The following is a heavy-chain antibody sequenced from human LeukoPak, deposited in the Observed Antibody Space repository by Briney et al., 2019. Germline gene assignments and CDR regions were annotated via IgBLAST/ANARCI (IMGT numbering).Heavy chain of an antibody. D-gene: IGHD1-26*01. Sequence: GGSLRLSCAASRFTFSSYAMHWVRQAPGKGLEWVAVISYDGSNKYYADSVKGRFTISRDNSKNTLYLQMNSLRAEDTAVYYCASTHSFLFDYWGQGTLVTVSS. CDR3: ASTHSFLFDY. J-gene: IGHJ4*02. CDR1: RFTFSSYA. CDR2: ISYDGSNK. V-gene: IGHV3-30*04.